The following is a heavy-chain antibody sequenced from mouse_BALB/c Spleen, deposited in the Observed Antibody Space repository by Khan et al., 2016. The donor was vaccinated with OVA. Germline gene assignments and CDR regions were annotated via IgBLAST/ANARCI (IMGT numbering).Heavy chain of an antibody. CDR3: ARRGYDYGRGALFAY. D-gene: IGHD2-4*01. CDR2: IWSAGST. J-gene: IGHJ3*01. CDR1: GFSLNNYS. Sequence: QVQPKESGPGLVQPSQSLSITCTVSGFSLNNYSVHWVRQSPGKGLEWLGVIWSAGSTDYNAAFISRLTISKDNSRSQVFFKMNSLQPNDTAIYYCARRGYDYGRGALFAYWGQGTLVTVSA. V-gene: IGHV2-2*02.